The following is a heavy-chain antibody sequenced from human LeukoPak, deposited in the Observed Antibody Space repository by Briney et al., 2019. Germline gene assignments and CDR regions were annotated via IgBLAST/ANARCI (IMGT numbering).Heavy chain of an antibody. CDR3: AKDRPRYYYIDV. Sequence: GGSLRLSCAASGFTFSSYGMHWVRQAPGKGLEWVAFIRYDGSNKYYVDSVKGRFTISRYNSKNTLYLQMNSLRAEETAVYYCAKDRPRYYYIDVWGKGTTVTISS. CDR2: IRYDGSNK. CDR1: GFTFSSYG. J-gene: IGHJ6*03. V-gene: IGHV3-30*02.